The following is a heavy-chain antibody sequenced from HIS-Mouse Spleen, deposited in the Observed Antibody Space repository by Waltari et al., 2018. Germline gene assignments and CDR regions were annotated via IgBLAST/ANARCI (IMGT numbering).Heavy chain of an antibody. CDR1: GGSISISSYY. V-gene: IGHV4-39*07. CDR3: AREIPYSSSWYDWYFDL. CDR2: IYYSGST. D-gene: IGHD6-13*01. J-gene: IGHJ2*01. Sequence: QLQLQESGPGRVKPSETLSLTCTVPGGSISISSYYWGWIRQPPGKGLEWIGSIYYSGSTYYNPSLKSRVTISVDTSKNQFSLKLSSVTPADTAVYYCAREIPYSSSWYDWYFDLWGRGTLVTVSA.